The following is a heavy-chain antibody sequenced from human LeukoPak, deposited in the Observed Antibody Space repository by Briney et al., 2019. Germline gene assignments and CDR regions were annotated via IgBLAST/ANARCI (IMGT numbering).Heavy chain of an antibody. CDR1: GGSFSGYY. CDR2: INHSGST. D-gene: IGHD2-2*01. Sequence: PSETLSLTCAVYGGSFSGYYWSWIRQPPGKGLEWIGEINHSGSTNYNPSLKSRATISVDTSKNQFSLKLSSVTAADTAVYYCARGPDIVVVPAAPSRDYWGQGTLVTVSS. V-gene: IGHV4-34*01. CDR3: ARGPDIVVVPAAPSRDY. J-gene: IGHJ4*02.